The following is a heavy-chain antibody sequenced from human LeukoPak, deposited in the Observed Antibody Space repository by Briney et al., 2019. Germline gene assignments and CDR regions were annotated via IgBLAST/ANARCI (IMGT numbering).Heavy chain of an antibody. CDR1: GGSISSYY. D-gene: IGHD2-21*01. CDR3: ARRVGVALDY. V-gene: IGHV4-38-2*02. Sequence: SETLSLTCTVSGGSISSYYWGWIRQPPGKGLEWIGSIYHSGSTYYNPSLKSRVTISVDTSKNQFSLKLSSVTAADTAVYYCARRVGVALDYWGQGTLVTVSS. CDR2: IYHSGST. J-gene: IGHJ4*02.